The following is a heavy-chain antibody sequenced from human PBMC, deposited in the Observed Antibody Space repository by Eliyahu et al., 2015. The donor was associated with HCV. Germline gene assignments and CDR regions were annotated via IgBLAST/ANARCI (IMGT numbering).Heavy chain of an antibody. CDR2: INHSGST. Sequence: QVQLQQWGAGLLKPSETLSLTCXVYGGSFSGYXWSWIRXPPGKGLEWIGEINHSGSTNYNPSLKSRVTISVDTSKNQFSLKLSSVTAADTAVYYCARGIPLAARHYFDYWGQGTLVTVSS. V-gene: IGHV4-34*01. CDR1: GGSFSGYX. D-gene: IGHD2-15*01. J-gene: IGHJ4*02. CDR3: ARGIPLAARHYFDY.